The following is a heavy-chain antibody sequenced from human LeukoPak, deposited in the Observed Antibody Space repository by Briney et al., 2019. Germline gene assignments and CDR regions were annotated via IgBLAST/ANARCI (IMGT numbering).Heavy chain of an antibody. CDR3: ARCSPYDSELGDWFDP. D-gene: IGHD3-16*01. V-gene: IGHV4-39*07. Sequence: PSETLSLTCTGSGGSINSSSYYWGWVRQPPGKGLEWIGSMYYRGSTYYNPSLKSRVTISVDTSKNQFSLKLTSVTAADTAVYFCARCSPYDSELGDWFDPWGQGTLVTVSS. J-gene: IGHJ5*02. CDR1: GGSINSSSYY. CDR2: MYYRGST.